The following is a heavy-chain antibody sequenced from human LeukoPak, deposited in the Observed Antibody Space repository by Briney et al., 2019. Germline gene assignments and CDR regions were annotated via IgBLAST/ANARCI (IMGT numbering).Heavy chain of an antibody. Sequence: GASVKVSCKASGGTFSSYAISWVRQAPGQGLEWMGGIIPIFGTANYAQKFQGRVTITADESTSTAYMELSSLRSEDMAVYYCNYCSSGSCYSSWVAFDIWGQGTMVTVSS. V-gene: IGHV1-69*01. CDR2: IIPIFGTA. CDR1: GGTFSSYA. CDR3: NYCSSGSCYSSWVAFDI. J-gene: IGHJ3*02. D-gene: IGHD2-15*01.